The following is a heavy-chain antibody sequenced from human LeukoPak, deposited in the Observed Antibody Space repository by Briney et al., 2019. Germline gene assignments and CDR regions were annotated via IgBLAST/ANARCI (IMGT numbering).Heavy chain of an antibody. CDR3: ARLPRGYYDSSGSP. V-gene: IGHV4-28*01. Sequence: SETLSLTGAGSGYSISSSNWWGWVRQPPGKGLEWIGYIYYSGSTNSNPSLKSRVTISVDTSKNQFSLKLSSVTAADTAVYYCARLPRGYYDSSGSPWGQGTLVTVSS. CDR1: GYSISSSNW. D-gene: IGHD3-22*01. CDR2: IYYSGST. J-gene: IGHJ5*02.